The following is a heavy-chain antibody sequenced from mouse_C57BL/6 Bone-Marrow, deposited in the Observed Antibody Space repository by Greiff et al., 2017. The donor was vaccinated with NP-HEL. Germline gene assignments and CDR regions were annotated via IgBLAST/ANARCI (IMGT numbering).Heavy chain of an antibody. Sequence: EVKVEESGGGLVQPGGSMKLSCAASGFTFSDAWMDWVRQSPEKGLEWVAEIRNKANNHATYYAESVKGRFTISRDDSKSSVYLQMNSLRAEDTGIYYCTGVITTVLYWYFDVWGTGTTVTVSS. CDR3: TGVITTVLYWYFDV. V-gene: IGHV6-6*01. CDR1: GFTFSDAW. J-gene: IGHJ1*03. D-gene: IGHD1-1*01. CDR2: IRNKANNHAT.